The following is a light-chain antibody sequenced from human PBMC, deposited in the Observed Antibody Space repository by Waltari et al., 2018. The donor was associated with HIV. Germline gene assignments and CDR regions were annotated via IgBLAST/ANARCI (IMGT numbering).Light chain of an antibody. CDR3: QQNYSRPWN. J-gene: IGKJ3*01. Sequence: DIVMTQSPDPLALPLGERDTLYFKSSVSALSSSNNRNHIAWYQQKPGKAPKLLIYWASSRESGVPDRFSGSGSGTDFTLTISSLQAEDVAVYYCQQNYSRPWNFGPGTKVDI. V-gene: IGKV4-1*01. CDR1: VSALSSSNNRNH. CDR2: WAS.